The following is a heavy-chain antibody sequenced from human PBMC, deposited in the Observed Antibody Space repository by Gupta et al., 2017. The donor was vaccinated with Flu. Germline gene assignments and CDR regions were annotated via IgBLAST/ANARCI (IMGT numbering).Heavy chain of an antibody. CDR1: GFTFDASD. J-gene: IGHJ5*01. D-gene: IGHD3-3*01. CDR3: AKATQYPLFGVALGAPLDS. Sequence: EVQLVESGGGLVQPGRSLILSCAASGFTFDASDMHWVRQAPGKGLEWVAGISWNSGTILYADSVKGRFTISRDNAMNSLYLQMNSLRAEDTALYYCAKATQYPLFGVALGAPLDSWGHGTLITVSS. CDR2: ISWNSGTI. V-gene: IGHV3-9*01.